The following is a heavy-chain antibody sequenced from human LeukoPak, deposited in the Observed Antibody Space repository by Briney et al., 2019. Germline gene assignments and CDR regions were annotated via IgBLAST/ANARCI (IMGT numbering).Heavy chain of an antibody. Sequence: SVKVSCKASGGTFSSYAISWVRQAPGQGLEWMRRIIPILGIANYAQKFQGRVTITADQSTSTAYMELSSLRSEDTAVYYCARASLTTVVRPREWYYYGMDVWGQGTTVTVSS. CDR1: GGTFSSYA. D-gene: IGHD4-23*01. CDR2: IIPILGIA. CDR3: ARASLTTVVRPREWYYYGMDV. J-gene: IGHJ6*02. V-gene: IGHV1-69*04.